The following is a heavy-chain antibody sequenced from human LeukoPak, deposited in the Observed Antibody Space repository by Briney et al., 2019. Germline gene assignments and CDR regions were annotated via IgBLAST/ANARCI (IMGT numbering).Heavy chain of an antibody. CDR2: IYTSGST. Sequence: TSETLSLTCTVSGGSISSGSYYWSWIRQPAGKGLEWIGRIYTSGSTNYNPSLKSRVTIPVDTSKNQFSLKLSSVTAADTAVYYCARAQGTGYYKGGCYYYYYMDVWGKGATVTVSS. CDR1: GGSISSGSYY. CDR3: ARAQGTGYYKGGCYYYYYMDV. J-gene: IGHJ6*03. V-gene: IGHV4-61*02. D-gene: IGHD3-9*01.